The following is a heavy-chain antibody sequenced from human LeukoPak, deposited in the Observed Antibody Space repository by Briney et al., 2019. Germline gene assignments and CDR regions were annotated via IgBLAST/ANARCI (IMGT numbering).Heavy chain of an antibody. D-gene: IGHD6-6*01. CDR3: ARPIRYSSSSVIV. CDR1: GYSFTSYR. V-gene: IGHV5-51*01. CDR2: IYPGDSDT. J-gene: IGHJ4*02. Sequence: GESLKISCKGSGYSFTSYRIGWVRQMPGKGLEWMGIIYPGDSDTRYSLSFQGQVTISADKSISTAYLQWSSLKASDTAMYYCARPIRYSSSSVIVWGQGTLVTVSS.